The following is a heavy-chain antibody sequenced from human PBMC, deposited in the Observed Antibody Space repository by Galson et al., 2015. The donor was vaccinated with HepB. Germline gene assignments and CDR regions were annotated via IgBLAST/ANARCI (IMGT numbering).Heavy chain of an antibody. J-gene: IGHJ4*02. CDR1: GYSFTSYW. V-gene: IGHV5-10-1*01. D-gene: IGHD3-22*01. CDR2: IDPSDSYT. Sequence: QSGAEVKKPGESLRISCKGSGYSFTSYWISWVRQMPGKGLEWMGRIDPSDSYTNYSPSFQGHVTISADKSISTAYLQWSSLKASDTAMYYCAITTYYYDSSGYYYFDYWGQGTLVTVSS. CDR3: AITTYYYDSSGYYYFDY.